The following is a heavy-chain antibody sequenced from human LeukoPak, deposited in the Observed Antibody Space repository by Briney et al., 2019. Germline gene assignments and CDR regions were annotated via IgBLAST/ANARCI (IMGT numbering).Heavy chain of an antibody. J-gene: IGHJ3*02. CDR2: IKQDGSEK. Sequence: GGSLRLSCAASGFTFSSYAMSWVRQAPGKGLEWVADIKQDGSEKYYVDSVKGRFTISRQNAKNSLFLQMNSLRAEDTAVYYCARHRSGGSPDDAFDIWGQGTMVTVSS. CDR1: GFTFSSYA. D-gene: IGHD2-15*01. CDR3: ARHRSGGSPDDAFDI. V-gene: IGHV3-7*01.